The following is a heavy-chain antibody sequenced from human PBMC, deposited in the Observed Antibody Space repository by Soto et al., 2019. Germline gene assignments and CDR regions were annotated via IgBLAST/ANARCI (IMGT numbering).Heavy chain of an antibody. D-gene: IGHD6-19*01. Sequence: ASVKVSCKASGYTFTRHAMHWVRQAHGQRLEWMGWINVGNGIPKYSQKFQGRVTFTRDTSANTTYMELSSLTSEDTAVYYCAREDPRGSGWYHWFDPWGQGTPVTVSS. J-gene: IGHJ5*02. CDR1: GYTFTRHA. CDR3: AREDPRGSGWYHWFDP. V-gene: IGHV1-3*01. CDR2: INVGNGIP.